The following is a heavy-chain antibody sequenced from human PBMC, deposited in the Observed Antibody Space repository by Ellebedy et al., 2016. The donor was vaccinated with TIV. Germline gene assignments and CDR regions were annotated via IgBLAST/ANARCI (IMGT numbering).Heavy chain of an antibody. V-gene: IGHV4-34*01. D-gene: IGHD3-3*01. Sequence: SETLSLTXAVEGGAFSGYFWSWIRQSPGKGLEWIGEINHSGSTNYNPSLRSRVTISIDRSKNQFSLNLISVTAADTAVYYCARDYESRSGTVTFYGMDVWGQGTTVTVSS. J-gene: IGHJ6*02. CDR1: GGAFSGYF. CDR3: ARDYESRSGTVTFYGMDV. CDR2: INHSGST.